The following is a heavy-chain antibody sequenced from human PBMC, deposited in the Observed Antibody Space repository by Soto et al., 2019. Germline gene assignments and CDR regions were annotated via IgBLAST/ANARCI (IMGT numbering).Heavy chain of an antibody. D-gene: IGHD3-3*01. CDR1: GFSLITSGMC. J-gene: IGHJ4*02. V-gene: IGHV2-70*11. CDR2: IDWDDDK. CDR3: ARTPGITIFGGRTFDY. Sequence: SGPTLVNPTQNLTLTFTFSGFSLITSGMCVSWIRQPPGKALEWLARIDWDDDKYYSTSLKTRLTISKDTSKNQVVLTMTNMDPVDTATYYCARTPGITIFGGRTFDYWGQGTLVTVXS.